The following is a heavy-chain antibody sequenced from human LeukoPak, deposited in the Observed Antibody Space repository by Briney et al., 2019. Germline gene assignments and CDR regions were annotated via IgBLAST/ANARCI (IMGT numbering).Heavy chain of an antibody. D-gene: IGHD1-20*01. CDR2: IVVGSGNT. CDR3: AATITGETGYHYGMDV. V-gene: IGHV1-58*01. CDR1: GFTFTSSA. Sequence: VASVKVSCKASGFTFTSSAVQWVRQARGQRLEWIGWIVVGSGNTNYAQKFQERVTITRDMSTSTAYMELSSLRSEDTAVYYCAATITGETGYHYGMDVWGQGTTVTVSS. J-gene: IGHJ6*02.